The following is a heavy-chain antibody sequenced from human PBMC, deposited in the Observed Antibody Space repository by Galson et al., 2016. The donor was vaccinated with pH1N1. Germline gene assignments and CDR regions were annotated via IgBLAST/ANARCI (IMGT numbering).Heavy chain of an antibody. J-gene: IGHJ4*02. V-gene: IGHV6-1*01. CDR1: GDSVSSNSAA. CDR2: TYYRSKWYN. D-gene: IGHD6-13*01. Sequence: CAISGDSVSSNSAAWNWIRPSPSRGLEWLGRTYYRSKWYNDYAVSVKSRITINPDTSKNQFSLQLNSVTPEDTAVYYCARDGIAAAGIRGDQYYFDYWGQGTLVTVSS. CDR3: ARDGIAAAGIRGDQYYFDY.